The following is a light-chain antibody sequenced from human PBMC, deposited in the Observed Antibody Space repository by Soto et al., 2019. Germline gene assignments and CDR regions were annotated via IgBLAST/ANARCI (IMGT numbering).Light chain of an antibody. J-gene: IGLJ2*01. CDR3: CSYAGNNNVV. V-gene: IGLV2-8*01. CDR1: SSDVGGYRF. CDR2: EVS. Sequence: QSALTQPPSASGSLGQSVTISCTGTSSDVGGYRFVSWYQQHPGKAPKVMLYEVSKRPSGVPDRFSGSKSGSTASLTVSGLQAEDEADYYCCSYAGNNNVVFGGGTKLTVL.